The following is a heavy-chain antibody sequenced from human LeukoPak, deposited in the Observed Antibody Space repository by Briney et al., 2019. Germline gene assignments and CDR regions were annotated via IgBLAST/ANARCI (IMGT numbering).Heavy chain of an antibody. V-gene: IGHV3-30*04. J-gene: IGHJ4*02. CDR1: GFTFTRYT. Sequence: PGGSLGLSCAASGFTFTRYTMHWVRQAPGKGLEWVAVVLYDGSNKYYADSVKGRFTLSRDNSKNTLSLQMNTLRADDTAVYYCVRDNYGGILDFWGQGTLVTVSS. CDR2: VLYDGSNK. D-gene: IGHD2-21*01. CDR3: VRDNYGGILDF.